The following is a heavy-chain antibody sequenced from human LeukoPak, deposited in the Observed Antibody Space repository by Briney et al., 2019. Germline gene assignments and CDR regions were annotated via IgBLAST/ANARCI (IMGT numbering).Heavy chain of an antibody. Sequence: GGSLRLSCAASGFTVSSNYMSWVRQAPGKGLEWVSVIYSGGSTYYADSVKGRFTISRDNSKNTLYLQMNSLRAEDTAVYYCARDRRYSSSWPARDIWGQGTMVTVSS. J-gene: IGHJ3*02. V-gene: IGHV3-66*01. CDR2: IYSGGST. CDR1: GFTVSSNY. D-gene: IGHD6-13*01. CDR3: ARDRRYSSSWPARDI.